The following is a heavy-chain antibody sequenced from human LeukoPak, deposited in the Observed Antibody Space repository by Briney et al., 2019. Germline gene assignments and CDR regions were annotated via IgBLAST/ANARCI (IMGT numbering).Heavy chain of an antibody. Sequence: SETLSLTCAVYGGSFSGYYWSWIRQPPGKGLEWIGEINHSGSTNYNPSLKSRVTISVDTSKNQFSLKLSSVTAADTAVYYCASPGPESYHYVWGSLENWGQGTLVIVSS. D-gene: IGHD3-16*01. CDR3: ASPGPESYHYVWGSLEN. CDR1: GGSFSGYY. J-gene: IGHJ4*02. V-gene: IGHV4-34*01. CDR2: INHSGST.